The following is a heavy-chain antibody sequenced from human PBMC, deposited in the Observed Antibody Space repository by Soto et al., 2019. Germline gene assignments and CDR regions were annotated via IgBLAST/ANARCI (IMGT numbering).Heavy chain of an antibody. CDR3: ARSAPSGDYLSFDP. Sequence: GGSLRLSCAASGFTFSMYWMSWVRQAPGKGLEWVANIKQDGSEKYYVDSVKGRFAISRDNAKDSLYLQMNSMRAEDTAVYYWARSAPSGDYLSFDPWGQETRFTVSS. D-gene: IGHD4-17*01. CDR1: GFTFSMYW. J-gene: IGHJ5*02. V-gene: IGHV3-7*01. CDR2: IKQDGSEK.